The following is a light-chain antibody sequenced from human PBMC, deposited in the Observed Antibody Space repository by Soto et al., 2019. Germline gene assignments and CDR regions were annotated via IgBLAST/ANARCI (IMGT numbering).Light chain of an antibody. CDR2: GPS. CDR1: QSVSAN. J-gene: IGKJ2*02. CDR3: QQYNNWPPGT. V-gene: IGKV3D-15*01. Sequence: EIVMTQSPATLSVSPGERATLSCRASQSVSANLAWYQQKPGQAPRLLIYGPSTRATGIPARFSGSGSGTEFTLPISSLQSEDFAVYYCQQYNNWPPGTFGQGTKLEI.